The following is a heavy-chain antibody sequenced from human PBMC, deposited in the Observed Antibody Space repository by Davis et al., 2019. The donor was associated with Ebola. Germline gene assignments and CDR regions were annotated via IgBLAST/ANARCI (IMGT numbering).Heavy chain of an antibody. Sequence: ASVTVSCMPSRYTFTSYDINWVRQATGQGLEWMGWMNPNSGNTGYAQKFQGRITMTRNISISTAYMELSSLRSEDTAVYYCARRVGARSGFDYWGQGSLVTVSS. J-gene: IGHJ4*02. V-gene: IGHV1-8*01. CDR1: RYTFTSYD. CDR2: MNPNSGNT. CDR3: ARRVGARSGFDY. D-gene: IGHD1-26*01.